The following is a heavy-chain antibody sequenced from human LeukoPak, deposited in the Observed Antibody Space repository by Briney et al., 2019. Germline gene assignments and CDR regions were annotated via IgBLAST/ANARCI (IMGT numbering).Heavy chain of an antibody. J-gene: IGHJ4*02. CDR3: AKVDQGYYYDSSGYYLPFDY. D-gene: IGHD3-22*01. CDR1: GFTFSSYS. Sequence: GGSLRLSCAASGFTFSSYSMNWVRQAPGKGLEWVSAISGSGGSTYYADSVKGRFTISRDNSKNTLYLQMNSLRAEDTAVYYCAKVDQGYYYDSSGYYLPFDYWGQGTLVTVSS. CDR2: ISGSGGST. V-gene: IGHV3-23*01.